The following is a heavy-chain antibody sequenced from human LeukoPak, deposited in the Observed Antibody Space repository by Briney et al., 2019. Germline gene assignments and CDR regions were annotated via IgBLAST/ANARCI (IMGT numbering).Heavy chain of an antibody. Sequence: GGSLRLSCAASGFTFSGSAMHWVRQASVKGLEWVGRIRSKANSYATAYAASVKGRFTISRDDSKNTAYLQMNSLKTEDTAVYYCTSVYYDILTGYYHFGYWGQGTLVTVSS. CDR3: TSVYYDILTGYYHFGY. CDR1: GFTFSGSA. V-gene: IGHV3-73*01. CDR2: IRSKANSYAT. D-gene: IGHD3-9*01. J-gene: IGHJ4*02.